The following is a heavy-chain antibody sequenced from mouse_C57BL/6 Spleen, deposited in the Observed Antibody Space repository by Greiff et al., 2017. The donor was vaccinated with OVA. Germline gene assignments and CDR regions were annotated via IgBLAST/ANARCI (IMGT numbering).Heavy chain of an antibody. Sequence: VQLKESGAELVKPGASVKISCTASGYAFSSYWMNWVQQRPGKGLEWIGQIFPGDGDTNYNGKFKGKVTMTADKSTSTAYMQLSSLTSEDSAFYCCARKSDGSSSWYFDGWGTGTTVTVAS. D-gene: IGHD1-1*01. CDR1: GYAFSSYW. V-gene: IGHV1-80*01. CDR2: IFPGDGDT. CDR3: ARKSDGSSSWYFDG. J-gene: IGHJ1*03.